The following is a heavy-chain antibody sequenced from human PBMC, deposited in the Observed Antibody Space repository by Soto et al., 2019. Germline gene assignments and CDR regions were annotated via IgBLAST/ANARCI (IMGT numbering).Heavy chain of an antibody. CDR2: ISSSGTTR. J-gene: IGHJ4*02. Sequence: GGSLRLSCAASGFTFNDYYMTWIRQAPGEGLEWVSYISSSGTTRYYADSVKGRFTISRDNAKNSLYLQMNSLRAEDTAVYYCARDLYSSSWSFLDYWGQGTPVTVSS. V-gene: IGHV3-11*01. CDR3: ARDLYSSSWSFLDY. CDR1: GFTFNDYY. D-gene: IGHD6-13*01.